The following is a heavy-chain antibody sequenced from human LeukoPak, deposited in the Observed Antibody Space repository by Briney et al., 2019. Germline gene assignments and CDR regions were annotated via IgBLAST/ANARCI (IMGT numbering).Heavy chain of an antibody. CDR2: TYHSDYT. Sequence: SETLSLTCTVSGDSITSSHWWSWIRQSPGKGLEWIGNTYHSDYTNYNPSLKGRATISVDKSKNQLSLKVISVTAADTAVYYCARDSRGWRPDAFDIWGQGTMVTVSS. D-gene: IGHD6-19*01. J-gene: IGHJ3*02. V-gene: IGHV4-4*02. CDR3: ARDSRGWRPDAFDI. CDR1: GDSITSSHW.